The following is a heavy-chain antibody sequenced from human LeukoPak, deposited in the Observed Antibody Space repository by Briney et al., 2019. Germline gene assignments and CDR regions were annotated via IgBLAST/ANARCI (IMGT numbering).Heavy chain of an antibody. D-gene: IGHD1-1*01. Sequence: SETLSLTCTVSGGSISSYYWSWIRQPPGKGLEWIGYIYYSGSTNYNPSLKSRVTISVDTSKNQFSLKLSSVTATDTAVYYCARGGLGGTTGWFDPWGQGTLVTVSS. V-gene: IGHV4-59*08. CDR3: ARGGLGGTTGWFDP. CDR2: IYYSGST. CDR1: GGSISSYY. J-gene: IGHJ5*02.